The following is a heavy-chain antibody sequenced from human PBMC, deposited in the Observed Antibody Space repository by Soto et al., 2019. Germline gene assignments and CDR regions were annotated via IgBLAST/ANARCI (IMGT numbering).Heavy chain of an antibody. CDR1: GITFIDYY. Sequence: AGSLRRSSAASGITFIDYYMSCNRQDTGKGLKWESYISNSGNTIYYAEYVKSRFKISRDNAKNSLYLQMNSLRAEDTAVYYCARAPYLNWFDPWGQVT. V-gene: IGHV3-11*01. CDR2: ISNSGNTI. J-gene: IGHJ5*02. CDR3: ARAPYLNWFDP. D-gene: IGHD2-2*01.